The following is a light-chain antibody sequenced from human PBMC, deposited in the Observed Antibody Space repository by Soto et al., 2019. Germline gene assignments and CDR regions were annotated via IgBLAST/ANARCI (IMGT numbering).Light chain of an antibody. V-gene: IGKV1-5*03. J-gene: IGKJ1*01. CDR1: QNIRSR. Sequence: DIQMTQSPSTLSASVLDRVTITCRASQNIRSRLAWYQQKPGKAPNLLIYKASSLESGVPSRFSGSGSGTEFTLTISSLQPDDFATYYCQQYNSFWTFGQGTKVDIK. CDR2: KAS. CDR3: QQYNSFWT.